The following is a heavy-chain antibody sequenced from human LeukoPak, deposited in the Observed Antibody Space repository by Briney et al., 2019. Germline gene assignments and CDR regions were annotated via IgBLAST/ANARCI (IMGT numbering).Heavy chain of an antibody. J-gene: IGHJ4*02. V-gene: IGHV4-59*01. CDR3: ARVRHDSYGFDY. Sequence: SETLSLTCTVSGGSISSYYWSWIRQPPGKRPEWIGYIYYSGNTNYNPSLKSRVTISVDTSKNQFSLKLSSVTAADTAVYYCARVRHDSYGFDYWGQGTLVTVSS. D-gene: IGHD5-18*01. CDR2: IYYSGNT. CDR1: GGSISSYY.